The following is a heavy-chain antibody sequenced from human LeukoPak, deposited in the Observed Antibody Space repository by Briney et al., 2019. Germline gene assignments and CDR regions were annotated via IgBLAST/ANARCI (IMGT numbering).Heavy chain of an antibody. CDR1: GFILSSYG. Sequence: GGSLRLSCAASGFILSSYGMTWVRQAPGKGLEWVSGISGSGGTTYYADSVKGRFTISRDNSKNTLYLQMNSLRAEDTAVYYCANSQQQLVFDYWGQGTLVTVSS. J-gene: IGHJ4*02. V-gene: IGHV3-23*01. D-gene: IGHD6-13*01. CDR3: ANSQQQLVFDY. CDR2: ISGSGGTT.